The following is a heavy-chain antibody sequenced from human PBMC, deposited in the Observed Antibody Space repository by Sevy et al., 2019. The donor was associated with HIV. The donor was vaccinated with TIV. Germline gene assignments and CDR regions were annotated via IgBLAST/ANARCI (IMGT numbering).Heavy chain of an antibody. J-gene: IGHJ6*02. CDR3: AVPMIWGVISFYYYGMDV. Sequence: GGSLRLSCAASGFTFSSYWMSWVHQAPGKGLEWVANIKQDGSEKYYVDSVKGRFTISRDNAKNSLYLQMNSLRAEDTAVYFCAVPMIWGVISFYYYGMDVWGQGTTVTVSS. CDR1: GFTFSSYW. D-gene: IGHD3-10*01. CDR2: IKQDGSEK. V-gene: IGHV3-7*01.